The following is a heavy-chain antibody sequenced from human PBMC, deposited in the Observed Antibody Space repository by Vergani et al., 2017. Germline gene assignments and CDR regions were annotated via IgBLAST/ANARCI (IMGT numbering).Heavy chain of an antibody. D-gene: IGHD3-10*01. J-gene: IGHJ5*02. V-gene: IGHV3-9*01. CDR3: AKSDKRGVAIIEYFFDP. CDR1: GFKFDEYA. Sequence: EVELEEFGGGLAQPGMSLRLSCAASGFKFDEYAMHWVRQAPGKGLEWVAGISWNSNSEDYADSVEGRFTISRDNAKNSVFLQMSSLTSEDTAVYYCAKSDKRGVAIIEYFFDPRGHGSLVTVSS. CDR2: ISWNSNSE.